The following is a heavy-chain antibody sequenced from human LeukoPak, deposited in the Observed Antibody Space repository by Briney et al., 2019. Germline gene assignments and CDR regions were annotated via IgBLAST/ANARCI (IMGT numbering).Heavy chain of an antibody. J-gene: IGHJ6*02. CDR2: VNEDGSAK. CDR1: GLTFSNYW. CDR3: AKRQDYGDYVDYYYYGMDV. D-gene: IGHD4-17*01. Sequence: PGGSLRLSCVVSGLTFSNYWMIWVRQAPGKGLESVAIVNEDGSAKYYLDSVKGRFTISRDNSKNTLYLQMNSLRAEDTAVYYCAKRQDYGDYVDYYYYGMDVWGQGTTVTVSS. V-gene: IGHV3-7*03.